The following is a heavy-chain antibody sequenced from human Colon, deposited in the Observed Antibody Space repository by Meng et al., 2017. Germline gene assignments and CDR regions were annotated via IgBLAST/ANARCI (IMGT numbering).Heavy chain of an antibody. CDR1: GGSISSSNW. Sequence: VRLQEWGPGRVKPSGTRALTCAGSGGSISSSNWWSWVRQPPGKGLEWIGEIYHSGSTNYNPSLKSRVTISVDKSKNQFSLKLSSVTAADTAVYYCASGRKYCSSTSCYGQFDYWGQGTLVTVSS. CDR3: ASGRKYCSSTSCYGQFDY. V-gene: IGHV4-4*02. CDR2: IYHSGST. J-gene: IGHJ4*02. D-gene: IGHD2-2*01.